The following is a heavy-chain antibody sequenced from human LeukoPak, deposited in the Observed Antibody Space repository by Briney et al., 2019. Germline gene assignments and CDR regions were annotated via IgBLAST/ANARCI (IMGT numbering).Heavy chain of an antibody. V-gene: IGHV1-69*05. CDR3: ARGPVGQLVLGVFDY. J-gene: IGHJ4*02. CDR2: IIPIFDTA. Sequence: SVKVSCKASGGTFSSYAISWVRQAPGQGLEWMGGIIPIFDTANYAQKFQGRVTITTDESTSTAYMELSSLRSEDTAVYYCARGPVGQLVLGVFDYWGQGTLVTVSS. CDR1: GGTFSSYA. D-gene: IGHD6-6*01.